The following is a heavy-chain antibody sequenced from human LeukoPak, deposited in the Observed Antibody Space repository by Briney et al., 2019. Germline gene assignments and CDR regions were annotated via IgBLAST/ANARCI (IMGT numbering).Heavy chain of an antibody. D-gene: IGHD2/OR15-2a*01. J-gene: IGHJ4*02. CDR2: IKEDGSEK. V-gene: IGHV3-7*02. Sequence: GRSLRLTCVVSGFMFSSNTMTWICQAQRKGLGWVANIKEDGSEKHYVDSVKGRSTISRDNAKNSLYLQMNSLRTEDAAVYYCATGGRRYYADWGQGTLVTVSS. CDR3: ATGGRRYYAD. CDR1: GFMFSSNT.